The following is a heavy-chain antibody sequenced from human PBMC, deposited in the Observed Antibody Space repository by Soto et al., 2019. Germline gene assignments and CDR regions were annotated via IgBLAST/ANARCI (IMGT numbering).Heavy chain of an antibody. V-gene: IGHV1-8*01. Sequence: ASVKVSCKASGYTFTSYDINWVRQATGQGLEWMGWMNPNSGNTGYAQKFQGRVTMTRNTSISTAYMELSSLRSEDTAVYYCARNPLSTWDTICGVAMHDYYYYMDVSGKATTVTVSS. D-gene: IGHD3-3*01. CDR1: GYTFTSYD. J-gene: IGHJ6*03. CDR2: MNPNSGNT. CDR3: ARNPLSTWDTICGVAMHDYYYYMDV.